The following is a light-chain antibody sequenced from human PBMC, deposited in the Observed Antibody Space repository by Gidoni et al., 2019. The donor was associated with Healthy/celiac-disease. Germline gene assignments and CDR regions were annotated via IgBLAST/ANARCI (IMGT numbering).Light chain of an antibody. CDR3: QQYDNLPLT. J-gene: IGKJ4*01. Sequence: DIQMTQSPSSLSASVGDRVTITCQASQDISNYLNWYQQKPGKAPKLLIYDASNLETGAPSRFSGSGSGTDFTFTISSLQPEDIATYYCQQYDNLPLTFXGXTKVXIK. CDR1: QDISNY. CDR2: DAS. V-gene: IGKV1-33*01.